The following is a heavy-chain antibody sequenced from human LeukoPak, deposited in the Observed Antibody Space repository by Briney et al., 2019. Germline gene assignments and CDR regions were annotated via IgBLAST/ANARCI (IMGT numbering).Heavy chain of an antibody. D-gene: IGHD5-18*01. Sequence: PGRSLRLSCAGSGFTFSDSAFHWVRQASGKGLEWVGRIRSKANSYATAYVASVKGRFTISRDDSKNTAYLQMNSLKTEDTAVYYCTRLDVDTTSPLRYWGQGALVTVSS. CDR2: IRSKANSYAT. V-gene: IGHV3-73*01. CDR1: GFTFSDSA. CDR3: TRLDVDTTSPLRY. J-gene: IGHJ4*02.